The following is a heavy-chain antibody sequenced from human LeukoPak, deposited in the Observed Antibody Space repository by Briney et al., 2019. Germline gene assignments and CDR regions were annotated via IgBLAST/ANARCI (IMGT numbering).Heavy chain of an antibody. Sequence: SETLSLTCSVSGDSISSPNYYWGWIRQPPGKGVEWIGSIFYTGSTYYNPSLKSRVTLSVDTSNNQFSLNLNSVTAADTAVYYCARDDGGTYDCGQGTLVTVSS. CDR3: ARDDGGTYD. V-gene: IGHV4-39*07. CDR2: IFYTGST. CDR1: GDSISSPNYY. J-gene: IGHJ4*02. D-gene: IGHD1-26*01.